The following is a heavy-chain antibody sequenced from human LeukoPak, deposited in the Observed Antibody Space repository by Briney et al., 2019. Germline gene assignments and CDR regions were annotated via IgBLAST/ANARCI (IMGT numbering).Heavy chain of an antibody. CDR3: ARANRIAIAVAPEGGFDY. D-gene: IGHD6-19*01. CDR1: GGSISSYY. CDR2: IYTSGST. V-gene: IGHV4-4*07. Sequence: SETLSLTCTVSGGSISSYYWSWIRQPAGKGLEWIGRIYTSGSTNYNPSLKSRVTMSVDTSKNQFSLKLSSVTAADTAVYYCARANRIAIAVAPEGGFDYWGQGTLVTVSS. J-gene: IGHJ4*02.